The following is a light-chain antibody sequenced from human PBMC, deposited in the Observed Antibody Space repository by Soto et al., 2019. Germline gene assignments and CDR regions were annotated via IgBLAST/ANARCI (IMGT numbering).Light chain of an antibody. Sequence: DIQLTQSPSFLSASVGDRVTITCRASQGISSYLAWYQQKPGKDPKLLIYAASTLQSGVPSRFSGSGSGTEFNLTISSLQPEDFATYYCQQLNSYPHTFGQGTKLEIK. CDR1: QGISSY. CDR3: QQLNSYPHT. J-gene: IGKJ2*01. V-gene: IGKV1-9*01. CDR2: AAS.